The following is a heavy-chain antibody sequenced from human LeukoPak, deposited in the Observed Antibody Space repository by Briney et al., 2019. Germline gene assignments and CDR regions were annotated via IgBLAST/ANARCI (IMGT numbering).Heavy chain of an antibody. Sequence: GGSLRLSCAASGFTFSSYAMHWVRQAPGKGLEWVSTISGSGGSTYYADSVKGRFTISRDNSKNTLYLQMNSLRAEDTAAYYCAKGSRAQGYYFDFWGQGTLVTVSS. CDR1: GFTFSSYA. J-gene: IGHJ4*02. CDR2: ISGSGGST. CDR3: AKGSRAQGYYFDF. D-gene: IGHD3-10*01. V-gene: IGHV3-23*01.